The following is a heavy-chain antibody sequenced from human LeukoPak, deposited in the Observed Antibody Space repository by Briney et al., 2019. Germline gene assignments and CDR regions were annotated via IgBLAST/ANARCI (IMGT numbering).Heavy chain of an antibody. Sequence: GGSLRLSCAASGFTFSSYEMSWVRQAPGKGLEWVSYISSSGSTIYYADSVKGRFTISRDNAKNSLYLQMNSLRAEDTAVYYCARGAYDYVWGSYRYFDYWGQGTLVTVSS. CDR3: ARGAYDYVWGSYRYFDY. V-gene: IGHV3-48*03. J-gene: IGHJ4*02. D-gene: IGHD3-16*02. CDR1: GFTFSSYE. CDR2: ISSSGSTI.